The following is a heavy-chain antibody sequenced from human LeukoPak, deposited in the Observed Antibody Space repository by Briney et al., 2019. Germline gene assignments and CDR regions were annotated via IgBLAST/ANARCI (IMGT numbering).Heavy chain of an antibody. Sequence: TSETLSLTCTVSGGSISSYYWTWIRQPAGKGLEWIGCVYATGSTSYHPSLRSRVTISADTSKKQFSLKLSSVTAADTAVYYCARRAVTSDNEYYFDFWGQGILVTVSS. J-gene: IGHJ4*02. CDR1: GGSISSYY. CDR2: VYATGST. V-gene: IGHV4-4*07. CDR3: ARRAVTSDNEYYFDF. D-gene: IGHD2-21*02.